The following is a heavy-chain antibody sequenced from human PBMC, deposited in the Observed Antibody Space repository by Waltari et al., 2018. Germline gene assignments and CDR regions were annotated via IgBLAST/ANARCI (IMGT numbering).Heavy chain of an antibody. CDR3: ARGVDTAMDEQYYFDY. D-gene: IGHD5-18*01. J-gene: IGHJ4*02. Sequence: EVQLVQSGAEVKKPGESLKISCKGSGYSFTSYWIGWVRQMPGKGLEWMGIIYPGDSDTRYSPSFQGQVTISADKSISTAYLQWSSLKASDTAMYYCARGVDTAMDEQYYFDYWGQGTLVTVSS. CDR2: IYPGDSDT. CDR1: GYSFTSYW. V-gene: IGHV5-51*03.